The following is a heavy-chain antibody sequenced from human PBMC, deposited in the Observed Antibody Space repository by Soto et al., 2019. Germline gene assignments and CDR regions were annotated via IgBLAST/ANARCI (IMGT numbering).Heavy chain of an antibody. Sequence: SETLSLTCTVSGGSISSGGYYWSWIRQHPGKGLEWIGYIYYSGSTYYNPSLKSRVTISVDTSKNQFSLKLSSVTAADTAVYYCARADVDYCSGGSCYSTLNWFDPWGQGTLVTVSS. D-gene: IGHD2-15*01. CDR1: GGSISSGGYY. J-gene: IGHJ5*02. CDR3: ARADVDYCSGGSCYSTLNWFDP. V-gene: IGHV4-31*03. CDR2: IYYSGST.